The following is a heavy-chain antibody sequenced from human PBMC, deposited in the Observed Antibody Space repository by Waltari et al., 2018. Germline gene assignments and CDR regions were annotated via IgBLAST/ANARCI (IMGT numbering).Heavy chain of an antibody. J-gene: IGHJ2*01. Sequence: QVQLVQSGAEVKKPGASVKVSCKAAGYTFTGYYMHWVRQAPGQGLEWMGRINPNSGDTSISTAYMELSRLRSDDTAVYYCARAPGYCSGGSCYFGWYFDLWGRGTLVTVSS. CDR3: ARAPGYCSGGSCYFGWYFDL. D-gene: IGHD2-15*01. CDR2: INPNSG. CDR1: GYTFTGYY. V-gene: IGHV1-2*06.